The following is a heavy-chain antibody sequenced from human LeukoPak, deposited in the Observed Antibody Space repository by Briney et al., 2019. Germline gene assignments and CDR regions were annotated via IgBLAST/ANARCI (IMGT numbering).Heavy chain of an antibody. CDR2: ISSSSSTI. Sequence: GGSLRLSCAASGFTFSSYSMNWVRQAPGKGLEWVSYISSSSSTIYYADSVKGRFTISRDNAKNSLYLQMNSLRAEDTAVYYCAREGRGYYYDSSVPGYWGQGTLVTVSS. J-gene: IGHJ4*02. CDR3: AREGRGYYYDSSVPGY. CDR1: GFTFSSYS. D-gene: IGHD3-22*01. V-gene: IGHV3-48*04.